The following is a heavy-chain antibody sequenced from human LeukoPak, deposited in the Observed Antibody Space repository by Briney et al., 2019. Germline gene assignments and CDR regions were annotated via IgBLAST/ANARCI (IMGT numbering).Heavy chain of an antibody. Sequence: SETLSLTCAVSGYSISSGYYWGRIRQPPGEGLEWMKSNYHSRSTYHNPSLKSRVTRTVDTSKNQFSLKLSSVTAADTAVYYCARHGHSSGWWILDYWGQGTLVTVSS. D-gene: IGHD6-19*01. J-gene: IGHJ4*02. CDR1: GYSISSGYY. V-gene: IGHV4-38-2*01. CDR3: ARHGHSSGWWILDY. CDR2: NYHSRST.